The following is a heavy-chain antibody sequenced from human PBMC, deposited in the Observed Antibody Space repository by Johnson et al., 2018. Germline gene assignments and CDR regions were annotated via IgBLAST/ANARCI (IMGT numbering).Heavy chain of an antibody. D-gene: IGHD6-6*01. J-gene: IGHJ3*02. V-gene: IGHV3-23*01. CDR1: GFTFADFS. CDR2: IGVDGTTM. Sequence: VQLQESGGGLVQPGESLRLSCAASGFTFADFSMHWVRQAPGKGLEWVSVIGVDGTTMFYADSVKGRFTISRDNAKNTLYPQMNSLRAEDTAVYYCAELSSSTFDIWGQGTVVTVSS. CDR3: AELSSSTFDI.